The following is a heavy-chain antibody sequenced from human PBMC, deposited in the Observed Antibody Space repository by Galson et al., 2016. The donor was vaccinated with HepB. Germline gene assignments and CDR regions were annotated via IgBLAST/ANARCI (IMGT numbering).Heavy chain of an antibody. V-gene: IGHV3-23*01. D-gene: IGHD2-15*01. Sequence: SLRLSCAASGFTFSSYAMTWVRQAPGKGLEWVSDISSSGDSTYYADSVKGRFTISRDNSKNTLNLQMNSLRAEDTAVYYCAKRYCSGGSCYHVDHWGQGTLVTVSS. CDR3: AKRYCSGGSCYHVDH. CDR1: GFTFSSYA. J-gene: IGHJ5*02. CDR2: ISSSGDST.